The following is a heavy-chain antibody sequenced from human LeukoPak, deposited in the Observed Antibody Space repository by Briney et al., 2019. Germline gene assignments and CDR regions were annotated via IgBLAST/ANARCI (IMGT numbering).Heavy chain of an antibody. CDR1: GGTFSSYA. J-gene: IGHJ4*02. CDR2: ISPNNGNT. D-gene: IGHD6-19*01. CDR3: ARDRDSSGWHVADY. Sequence: ASVKVSCKASGGTFSSYAISWVRQAPGQGLEWMGWISPNNGNTNYAQKFQGRVTMTTDTPTSTAYMEVRSLRSDDTAVYYCARDRDSSGWHVADYWGQGTLVTVSS. V-gene: IGHV1-18*01.